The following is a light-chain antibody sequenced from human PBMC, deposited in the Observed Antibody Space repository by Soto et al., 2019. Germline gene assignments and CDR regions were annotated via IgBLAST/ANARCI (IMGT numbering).Light chain of an antibody. CDR2: AAS. V-gene: IGKV1-27*01. Sequence: DFQMTQSPSSLSASVGDRVTITCRASQDISDHLAWYQQKPGKVPNLLIYAASTLQSVVPSRFIGGGSGTDFTLTISSLQPEDVATYYCQKYNTTPRTFGQGTKVELK. CDR3: QKYNTTPRT. J-gene: IGKJ1*01. CDR1: QDISDH.